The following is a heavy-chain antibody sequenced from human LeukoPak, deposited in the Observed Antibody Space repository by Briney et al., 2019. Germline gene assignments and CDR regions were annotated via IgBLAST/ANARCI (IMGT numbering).Heavy chain of an antibody. CDR2: ISSSGSTI. D-gene: IGHD4-17*01. CDR3: ARDRGGFGDYGDYGVFDY. Sequence: GGSLRLSCAASGFTFSSYEVNWVRQAPGKGLEWVSYISSSGSTIFYADSVKGRFTISRDNAKNSLYLQMNSLRAEDTAVYYCARDRGGFGDYGDYGVFDYWGQGTLVTVSS. V-gene: IGHV3-48*03. J-gene: IGHJ4*02. CDR1: GFTFSSYE.